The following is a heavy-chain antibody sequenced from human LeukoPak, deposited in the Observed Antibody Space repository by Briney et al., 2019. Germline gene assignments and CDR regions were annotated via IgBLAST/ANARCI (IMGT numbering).Heavy chain of an antibody. Sequence: SETLSLTCTVSGGSISSYYWSWIRQPAGKGLEWIGRIYTNGSTNYNPSLKGRVTMSVDTSKNQFSLKLSSVTAADTAVYYCARSYYDFYYFDYWGQGTLVTVSS. CDR2: IYTNGST. J-gene: IGHJ4*02. CDR3: ARSYYDFYYFDY. CDR1: GGSISSYY. D-gene: IGHD3-22*01. V-gene: IGHV4-4*07.